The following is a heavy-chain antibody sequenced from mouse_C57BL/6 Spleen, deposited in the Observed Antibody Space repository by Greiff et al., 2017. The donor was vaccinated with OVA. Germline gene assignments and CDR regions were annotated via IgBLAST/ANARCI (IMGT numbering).Heavy chain of an antibody. Sequence: VQLQQSGAELVKPGASVKLSCKASGYTFTSYWMHWVKQRPGQGLEWIGMIHPNSGSTNYNEKFKSKATLTVDKSSSTAYMQLSSLTSEDSAVYYCARLSTGSYDYDYWGQGTLVTVSA. J-gene: IGHJ3*01. CDR1: GYTFTSYW. CDR3: ARLSTGSYDYDY. V-gene: IGHV1-64*01. CDR2: IHPNSGST. D-gene: IGHD2-4*01.